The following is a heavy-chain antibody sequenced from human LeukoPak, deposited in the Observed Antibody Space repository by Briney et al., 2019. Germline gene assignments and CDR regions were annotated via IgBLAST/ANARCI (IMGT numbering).Heavy chain of an antibody. CDR3: ARHVRWLQLTLYFDI. J-gene: IGHJ2*01. V-gene: IGHV4-39*01. Sequence: SESLSLTCTVSGGFINTPSYHWGWIRQSPGKGLEWIGSIYYTGSTSSNPSLNSRVTMSVDASKKQFSLKLNSMTAADTAVYYCARHVRWLQLTLYFDIWGRGTLVTVSS. CDR1: GGFINTPSYH. D-gene: IGHD5-24*01. CDR2: IYYTGST.